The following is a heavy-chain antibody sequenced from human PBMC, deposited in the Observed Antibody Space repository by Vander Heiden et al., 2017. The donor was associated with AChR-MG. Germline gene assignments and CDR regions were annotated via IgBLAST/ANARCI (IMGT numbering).Heavy chain of an antibody. V-gene: IGHV3-74*03. D-gene: IGHD4-4*01. Sequence: EVQLVESGGGLVEPGGSLRPSCAASGFTFNTRWMHWVRQAPGKGLVWVSYINSDGTTTTYADSVKGRFTISRDNAKNTVYLQTNSLRVEDTGLYYCARDNSYGLDVWGQGTTVTVSS. J-gene: IGHJ6*02. CDR1: GFTFNTRW. CDR2: INSDGTTT. CDR3: ARDNSYGLDV.